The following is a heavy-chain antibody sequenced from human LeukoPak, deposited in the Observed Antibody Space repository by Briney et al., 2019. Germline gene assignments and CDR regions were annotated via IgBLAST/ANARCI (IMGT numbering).Heavy chain of an antibody. D-gene: IGHD2-15*01. CDR3: ARDRRIVVVVAATQTYYYCYGMDV. CDR2: TYYRSKWYN. J-gene: IGHJ6*02. Sequence: SQTLSLTCAISGDSVSSNIAAWNWIRQSPLRGLEWLGRTYYRSKWYNDYAVSVKSRITINPDTSKNQFSLQLNSVTPEDTAVYYCARDRRIVVVVAATQTYYYCYGMDVWGQGTTVTVSS. V-gene: IGHV6-1*01. CDR1: GDSVSSNIAA.